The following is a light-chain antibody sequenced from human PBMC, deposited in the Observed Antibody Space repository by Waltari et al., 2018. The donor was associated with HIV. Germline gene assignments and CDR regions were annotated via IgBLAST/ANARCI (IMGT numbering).Light chain of an antibody. CDR1: SSDVGGYHS. CDR3: CSYAGSYTYV. CDR2: DVS. Sequence: QSALTQPRSVSGSPGQSVTIPCPGTSSDVGGYHSVSWYQQHPGKAPKVRIYDVSKRPSGVPDRFSGSKSGNTASLTISGLQAEDEADYYCCSYAGSYTYVFGTGTKVTVL. J-gene: IGLJ1*01. V-gene: IGLV2-11*01.